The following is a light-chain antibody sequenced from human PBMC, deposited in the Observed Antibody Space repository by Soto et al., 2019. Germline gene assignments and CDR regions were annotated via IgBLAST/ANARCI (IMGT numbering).Light chain of an antibody. CDR2: AAS. CDR3: QKYNRAPLT. CDR1: QSISNY. V-gene: IGKV1-27*01. J-gene: IGKJ4*01. Sequence: DIPMTQSPSSLSASVGDRVTITCRASQSISNYLAWYQQKPGKVPKLLIYAASTLQSGVPSRFSGSGSGTDFTLTISSLPPEDVATYYCQKYNRAPLTFGGGTKVDIK.